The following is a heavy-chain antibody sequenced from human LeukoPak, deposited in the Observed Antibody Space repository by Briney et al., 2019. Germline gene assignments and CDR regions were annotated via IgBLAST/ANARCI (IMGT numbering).Heavy chain of an antibody. V-gene: IGHV3-23*01. CDR2: ISGTGGST. Sequence: GGSLRLSCAASGFAFSSYALTWVRQAPGKGLEWVSLISGTGGSTYYADSVKGRFTISRDNSKNTLYLQMNSLRAEDTAVYYCAKDPITEDYFFDYWGQGTLVTVSS. CDR3: AKDPITEDYFFDY. D-gene: IGHD7-27*01. J-gene: IGHJ4*02. CDR1: GFAFSSYA.